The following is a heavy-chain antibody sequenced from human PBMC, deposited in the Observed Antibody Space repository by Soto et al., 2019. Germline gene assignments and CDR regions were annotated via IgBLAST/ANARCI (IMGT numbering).Heavy chain of an antibody. CDR2: IYYSGST. CDR3: ARLGGWIQLHFDY. Sequence: PSETLSLTCTVSGGSISSYYWSWIRQPPGKGLEWIGYIYYSGSTNYNPSLKSRVTISVDTSKNQFSLKLSSVTAADTAVYYCARLGGWIQLHFDYWGQGTLVTVSS. V-gene: IGHV4-59*08. D-gene: IGHD5-18*01. CDR1: GGSISSYY. J-gene: IGHJ4*02.